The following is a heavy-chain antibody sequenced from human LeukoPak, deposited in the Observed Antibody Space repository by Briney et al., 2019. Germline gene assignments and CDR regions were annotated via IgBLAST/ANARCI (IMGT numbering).Heavy chain of an antibody. Sequence: PGGTLRLSCAASGFTFSSYWMHWVRQPPGKALVSLPHIKSDGSSTSYAYSVKGRFTISSDNAKNSLYLQMNSLRAEDTAVYYCAREWGATTPYYYYYGMDVWGQGTTVTVSS. CDR2: IKSDGSST. CDR1: GFTFSSYW. J-gene: IGHJ6*02. CDR3: AREWGATTPYYYYYGMDV. V-gene: IGHV3-74*01. D-gene: IGHD5-24*01.